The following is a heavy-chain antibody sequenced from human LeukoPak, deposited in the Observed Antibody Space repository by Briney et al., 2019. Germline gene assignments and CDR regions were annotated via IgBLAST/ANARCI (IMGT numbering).Heavy chain of an antibody. D-gene: IGHD3/OR15-3a*01. Sequence: GGSLRLSCTASGFTFSSYGMSWVRRAPGKGLERVSAISGGGTYYADSVKGRFTISRDNSKNTLYLQMNSLRVEDTAVYYCARQSPSQGTGYWGQGTLVTVSS. V-gene: IGHV3-23*01. CDR3: ARQSPSQGTGY. CDR2: ISGGGT. J-gene: IGHJ4*02. CDR1: GFTFSSYG.